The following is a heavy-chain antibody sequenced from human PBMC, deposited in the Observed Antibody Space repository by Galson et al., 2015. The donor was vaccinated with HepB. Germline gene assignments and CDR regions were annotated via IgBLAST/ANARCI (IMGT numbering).Heavy chain of an antibody. CDR1: GFTFSSYS. V-gene: IGHV3-21*01. CDR2: ISSSSSYI. D-gene: IGHD6-19*01. J-gene: IGHJ4*02. Sequence: SLRLSCAASGFTFSSYSMNWVRQAPGKGLEWVSSISSSSSYIYYADSVKGRFTISRDNAKNSLYLQMNSLRAEDTAVYYCARAQWLDYYFDYWGQGTLVTVSS. CDR3: ARAQWLDYYFDY.